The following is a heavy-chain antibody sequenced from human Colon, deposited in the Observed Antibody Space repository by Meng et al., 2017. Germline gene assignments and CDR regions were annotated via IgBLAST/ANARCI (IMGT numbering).Heavy chain of an antibody. V-gene: IGHV3-74*01. D-gene: IGHD6-13*01. CDR3: ARDLHIAAANY. Sequence: DVLVVECGGGLVQRGGSLRLSCEASGYTFSDFWMHWVRQAPGKGLEWVSRIIGDGSARDYADSVKGRFIISRDNAKTTVYLEMNNLRAEDTAIYYCARDLHIAAANYWGQGTLVTVSS. J-gene: IGHJ4*02. CDR1: GYTFSDFW. CDR2: IIGDGSAR.